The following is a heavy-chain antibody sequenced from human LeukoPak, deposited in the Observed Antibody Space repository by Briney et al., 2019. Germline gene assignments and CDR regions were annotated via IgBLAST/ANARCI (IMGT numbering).Heavy chain of an antibody. CDR2: IRYDGSYK. V-gene: IGHV3-30*02. J-gene: IGHJ4*02. D-gene: IGHD3-10*01. Sequence: GGSLRLSCAASGFTFSTYGMHWVRQAPGRGLEWVAFIRYDGSYKYHAASVMGRFTISRDISKDTLYLLLNSLRVEDTAVYYCAKDSHRTGSYSGTYPYYFDYWGQGTLVSVSS. CDR3: AKDSHRTGSYSGTYPYYFDY. CDR1: GFTFSTYG.